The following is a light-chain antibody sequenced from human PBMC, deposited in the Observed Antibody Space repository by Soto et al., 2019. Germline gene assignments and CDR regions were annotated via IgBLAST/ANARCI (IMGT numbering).Light chain of an antibody. J-gene: IGKJ5*01. Sequence: EIVLTQSPATLSLSPGEGVTLSCRASQSVSNSLAWYQQKPGQPPRLLIYDVSNRTTGIPARFSGSGSGTDFTLTISSLEPEDFAVYYCQQRGDWPPITFGQGTRLEIK. CDR3: QQRGDWPPIT. V-gene: IGKV3-11*01. CDR2: DVS. CDR1: QSVSNS.